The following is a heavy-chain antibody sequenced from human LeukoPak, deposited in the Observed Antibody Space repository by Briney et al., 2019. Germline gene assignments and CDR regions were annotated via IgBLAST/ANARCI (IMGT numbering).Heavy chain of an antibody. D-gene: IGHD5-12*01. CDR3: ARESSGGYFDY. J-gene: IGHJ4*02. V-gene: IGHV4-34*01. CDR2: INHSGST. Sequence: SETLSLTCAVYGGSFSGYYWSWIRQPPGKGLEWIGEINHSGSTNYNPSLKSRVTISVDTSKNQFSLKLSSVTAADTAVYYCARESSGGYFDYWGQGTLVTASS. CDR1: GGSFSGYY.